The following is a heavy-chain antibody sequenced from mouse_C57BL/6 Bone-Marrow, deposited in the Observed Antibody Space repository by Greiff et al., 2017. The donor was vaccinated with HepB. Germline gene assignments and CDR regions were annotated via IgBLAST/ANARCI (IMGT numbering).Heavy chain of an antibody. J-gene: IGHJ3*01. CDR3: VREWNYDYAAWFAY. D-gene: IGHD2-4*01. Sequence: EVQGVESGGRLVQPKGSLKLSCAASGFSFNTYAMNWVRQAPGKGLEWVARIRSKSNNYATYYADSVKDRFTISRDDSESMLYLQMNNLKTEDTAMYYCVREWNYDYAAWFAYWGQGTLVTVSA. CDR2: IRSKSNNYAT. CDR1: GFSFNTYA. V-gene: IGHV10-1*01.